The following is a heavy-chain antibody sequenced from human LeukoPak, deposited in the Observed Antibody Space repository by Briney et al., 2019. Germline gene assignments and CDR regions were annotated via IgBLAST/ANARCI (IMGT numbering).Heavy chain of an antibody. J-gene: IGHJ4*02. D-gene: IGHD6-13*01. CDR2: INQDGSEK. CDR3: ARDGLPAAGDY. CDR1: GFTFSSYW. V-gene: IGHV3-7*01. Sequence: GGSLRLSCAASGFTFSSYWMTWVRQAPGKGLDWVANINQDGSEKYYVDSVKGRFTISRDNAKNSLYPQMNSLRAEDTAVYYCARDGLPAAGDYWGQGTLVTVSS.